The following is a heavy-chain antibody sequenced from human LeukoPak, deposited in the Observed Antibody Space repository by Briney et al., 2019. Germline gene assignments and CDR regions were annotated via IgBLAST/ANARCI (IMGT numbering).Heavy chain of an antibody. CDR3: AKVPYGSGSYSTLDY. D-gene: IGHD3-10*01. CDR2: ISAGGDT. J-gene: IGHJ4*02. V-gene: IGHV3-23*01. CDR1: GFIFSKSA. Sequence: PGGSLRLSCAASGFIFSKSAMTWVRQAPGKGLEWVSAISAGGDTYYADSVKGRFTISRDNSKNTLYLQMFSLTAEDTAVYYCAKVPYGSGSYSTLDYWGQGTLVTVSS.